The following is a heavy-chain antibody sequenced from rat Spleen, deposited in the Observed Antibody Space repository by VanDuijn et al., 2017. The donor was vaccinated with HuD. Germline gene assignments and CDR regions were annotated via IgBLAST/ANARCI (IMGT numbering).Heavy chain of an antibody. CDR3: ATAVNYGGYSEGVMDA. D-gene: IGHD1-11*01. J-gene: IGHJ4*01. CDR2: IIYDGSRT. Sequence: EVQLVESGGGLVQPGRSLKLSCAASGFTFSDYNMAWVRQAPKKGLEWVATIIYDGSRTYYRDSVKGRFTISRDNAKSTLYRQMDSLRSEDTATYYCATAVNYGGYSEGVMDAWGQGASVTVSS. V-gene: IGHV5S10*01. CDR1: GFTFSDYN.